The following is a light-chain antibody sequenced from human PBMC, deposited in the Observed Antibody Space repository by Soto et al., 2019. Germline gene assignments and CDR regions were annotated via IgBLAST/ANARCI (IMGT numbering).Light chain of an antibody. CDR3: KQYNNWPRT. V-gene: IGKV3-15*01. CDR2: GAS. CDR1: QSVSSN. J-gene: IGKJ1*01. Sequence: EIVMTQSPATLSVSPGERATLSCRASQSVSSNLAWYQQKPGQAPRLLIYGASTRATGIPARFSGSGSGTELTITISSLQYEDFAVYYCKQYNNWPRTFGQGTKVEIK.